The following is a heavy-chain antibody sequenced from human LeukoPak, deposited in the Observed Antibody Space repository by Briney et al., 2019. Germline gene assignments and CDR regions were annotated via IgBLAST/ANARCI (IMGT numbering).Heavy chain of an antibody. Sequence: ASVKVSCKASGGTFSSYAISWVRQAPGQGLEWMGGIIPIFGTANYAQKFQGRVTITTDESTSTAYMELSSLRSEDTAVYYCARGVLWGRFLEWSNYYFDYWGQGTLVTVSS. J-gene: IGHJ4*02. CDR2: IIPIFGTA. D-gene: IGHD3-3*01. CDR1: GGTFSSYA. V-gene: IGHV1-69*05. CDR3: ARGVLWGRFLEWSNYYFDY.